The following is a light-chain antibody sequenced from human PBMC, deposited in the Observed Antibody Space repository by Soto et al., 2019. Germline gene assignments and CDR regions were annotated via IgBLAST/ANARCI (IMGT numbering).Light chain of an antibody. V-gene: IGKV3-20*01. CDR2: DAS. J-gene: IGKJ1*01. CDR3: QQYLNSPRT. CDR1: QRVASD. Sequence: VLTQSPGTLSLSPGEGATLSCRASQRVASDLAWYLQKPGQPPRLLIYDASIRATGIPDRISGSGSERDFTLTISRLELEDAAVYYCQQYLNSPRTFGQGTKLEIK.